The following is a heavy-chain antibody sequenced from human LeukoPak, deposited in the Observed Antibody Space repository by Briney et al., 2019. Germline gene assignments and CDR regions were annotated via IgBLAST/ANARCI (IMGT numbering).Heavy chain of an antibody. CDR3: ARNPYDFWSGYYTGHNWFDP. CDR1: GYTFTSYG. J-gene: IGHJ5*02. Sequence: ASVKVSCKASGYTFTSYGISWVRQAPGQGLEWMGWISAYNGNTNYAQKLQGRVTMTTDTSTSTAYMELRSLRSDDTAVYYCARNPYDFWSGYYTGHNWFDPWGQGTLVTVSS. V-gene: IGHV1-18*01. D-gene: IGHD3-3*01. CDR2: ISAYNGNT.